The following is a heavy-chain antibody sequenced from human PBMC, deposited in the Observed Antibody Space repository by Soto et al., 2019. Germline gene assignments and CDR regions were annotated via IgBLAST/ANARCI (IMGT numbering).Heavy chain of an antibody. CDR2: IYYSGST. J-gene: IGHJ4*02. CDR3: AREKGGGRGY. CDR1: GGSISSGGYY. Sequence: QVQLQESGPGLVKPSQTLSLTCTVSGGSISSGGYYWSWIRQHPGKGLEWIGYIYYSGSTYYNPDLQXXEXIEXVPSKTHFALKLSSVTAADTAVYYCAREKGGGRGYWGQGTLVTVSS. V-gene: IGHV4-31*01. D-gene: IGHD1-26*01.